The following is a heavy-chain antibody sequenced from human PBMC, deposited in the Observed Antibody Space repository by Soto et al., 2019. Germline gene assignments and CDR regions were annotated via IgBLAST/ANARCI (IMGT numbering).Heavy chain of an antibody. CDR3: ARVGVAQPPGSIHI. CDR2: IWYDGSNK. J-gene: IGHJ3*02. Sequence: PGGSLRLSCAASGFTFSSYDMHWVRQAPGKGLEWVAVIWYDGSNKHYADSVKGRFTISRDNSKNTLYLQMNSLRAEDTAVYYCARVGVAQPPGSIHIRCQGTIVTVSS. CDR1: GFTFSSYD. D-gene: IGHD2-21*01. V-gene: IGHV3-33*01.